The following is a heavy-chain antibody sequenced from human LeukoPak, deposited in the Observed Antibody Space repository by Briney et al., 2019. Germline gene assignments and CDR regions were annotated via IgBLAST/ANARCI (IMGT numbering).Heavy chain of an antibody. CDR1: GGSISTKSYY. J-gene: IGHJ5*02. V-gene: IGHV4-39*01. Sequence: SGTLSLTCTVSGGSISTKSYYWGWIRQPPGKGLEWIASIYYRGSTYYNPSLKSRVAISVDTSKNQFSLRLSSVSAADTAVYYCARTENYIPEDWFDPWGQGTLVTVSS. CDR3: ARTENYIPEDWFDP. D-gene: IGHD5-24*01. CDR2: IYYRGST.